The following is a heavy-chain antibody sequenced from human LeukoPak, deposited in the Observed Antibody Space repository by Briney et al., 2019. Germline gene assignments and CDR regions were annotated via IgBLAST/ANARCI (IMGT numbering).Heavy chain of an antibody. D-gene: IGHD2-2*01. CDR1: GGSISSSNW. CDR2: IYQSGST. V-gene: IGHV4-4*02. J-gene: IGHJ5*02. CDR3: ARIMGRGYCSSTSCRGDWFDP. Sequence: SGTLSLTCAVSGGSISSSNWWSWARQPPGKGLEWIGEIYQSGSTNYNPSLKSRVTISVDKSKNQFSLKLSSVTAADTAVYYCARIMGRGYCSSTSCRGDWFDPWGQGTLVTVSS.